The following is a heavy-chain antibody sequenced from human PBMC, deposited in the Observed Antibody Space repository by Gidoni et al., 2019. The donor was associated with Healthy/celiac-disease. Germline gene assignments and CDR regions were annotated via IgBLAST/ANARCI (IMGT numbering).Heavy chain of an antibody. V-gene: IGHV4-34*01. CDR1: GGSFSGYY. CDR3: ARGRVSGKPNAFDI. D-gene: IGHD6-6*01. CDR2: INHSGST. Sequence: QVQLQQWGAGLLKPSETLSLTCAVYGGSFSGYYWSWIRQPPGKGLEWIGEINHSGSTNYNPSLKSRVTISVDTSKNQFSLKLSSVTAADTAVYYCARGRVSGKPNAFDIWGQGTMVTVSS. J-gene: IGHJ3*02.